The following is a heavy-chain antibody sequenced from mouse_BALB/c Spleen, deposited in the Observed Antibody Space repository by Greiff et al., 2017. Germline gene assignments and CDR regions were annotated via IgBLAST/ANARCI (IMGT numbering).Heavy chain of an antibody. Sequence: VKLMESGGGLVQPGGSLKLSCAASGFTFSSYTMSWVRQTPEKRLEWVAYISNGGGSTYYPDTVKGRFTISRDNAKNTLYLQMSSLKSEDTAMYYCARRGTTVNWYFDVWGAGTTVTVSS. CDR2: ISNGGGST. CDR1: GFTFSSYT. J-gene: IGHJ1*01. V-gene: IGHV5-12-2*01. D-gene: IGHD1-1*01. CDR3: ARRGTTVNWYFDV.